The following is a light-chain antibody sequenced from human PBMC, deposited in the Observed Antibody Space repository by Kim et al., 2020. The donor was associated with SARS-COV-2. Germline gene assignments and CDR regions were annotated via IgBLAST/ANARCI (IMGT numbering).Light chain of an antibody. J-gene: IGKJ1*01. V-gene: IGKV3-20*01. CDR2: GAS. CDR3: HQYGGSPRT. CDR1: HSVSSKY. Sequence: EIVLTQSPGTLSLFPGERATLSCRASHSVSSKYLAWYQRKPGQAPRLLIYGASSRATGIPDRFSGTGSGTDFTLTISRLEPEDFAVYYCHQYGGSPRTFGQGTKVDIK.